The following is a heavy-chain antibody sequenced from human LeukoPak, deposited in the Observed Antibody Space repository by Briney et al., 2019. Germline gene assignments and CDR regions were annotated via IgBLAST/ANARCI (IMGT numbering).Heavy chain of an antibody. CDR1: GYTFTSYD. Sequence: ASVTVSCKASGYTFTSYDVNWVRQATGQGLEWMGWMNPNSGNTGYAQKFQGRVTMTRNTSISTAYMELSSLRSEDTAVYYCANFRGAIPDYYYYGMDVWGQGTTVTVSS. V-gene: IGHV1-8*01. J-gene: IGHJ6*02. CDR3: ANFRGAIPDYYYYGMDV. D-gene: IGHD4/OR15-4a*01. CDR2: MNPNSGNT.